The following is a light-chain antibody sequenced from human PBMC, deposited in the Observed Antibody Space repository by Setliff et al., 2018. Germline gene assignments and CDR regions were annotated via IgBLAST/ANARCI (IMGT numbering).Light chain of an antibody. V-gene: IGLV1-44*01. J-gene: IGLJ2*01. CDR1: SSNIGSNT. CDR2: SNN. Sequence: QSVLTQPPSASGTPGQRVTISSSGSSSNIGSNTVNWYQQLPGTAPKLLIYSNNQRPSGVPDRFSGSKSGTSASLAISGLQSEDEADYYCAAWDDSLNAVVFGGGTK. CDR3: AAWDDSLNAVV.